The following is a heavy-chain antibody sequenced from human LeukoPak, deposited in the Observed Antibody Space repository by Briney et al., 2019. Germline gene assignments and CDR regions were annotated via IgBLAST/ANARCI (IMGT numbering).Heavy chain of an antibody. CDR3: ARTFDWLSPFDY. CDR1: GGSISSYY. Sequence: KTSETLSLTCTVSGGSISSYYWSWIRQPPGKGLEGIGYIYYSGSTNYNPSLKSRVTISVDTSKNQFSLKLSSVTAADTAVYYCARTFDWLSPFDYWGQGTLVTVSS. V-gene: IGHV4-59*01. J-gene: IGHJ4*02. D-gene: IGHD3-9*01. CDR2: IYYSGST.